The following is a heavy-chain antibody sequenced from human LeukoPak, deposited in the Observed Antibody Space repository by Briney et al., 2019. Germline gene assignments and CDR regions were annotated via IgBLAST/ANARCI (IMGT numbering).Heavy chain of an antibody. CDR1: GGTFSSYA. CDR2: IIPIFGTA. J-gene: IGHJ3*02. D-gene: IGHD7-27*01. V-gene: IGHV1-69*13. CDR3: ARVNTGDHAFDI. Sequence: ASEKVSCKASGGTFSSYAISWVRQAPGQGLEWMGGIIPIFGTANYAQKFQGRVTITADESTSTAYMELSSLRSEDTAVYYCARVNTGDHAFDIWGQGTMVTVSS.